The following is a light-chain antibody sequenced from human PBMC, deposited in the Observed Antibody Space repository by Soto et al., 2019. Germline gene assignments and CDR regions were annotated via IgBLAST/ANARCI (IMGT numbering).Light chain of an antibody. J-gene: IGKJ1*01. V-gene: IGKV1-39*01. CDR3: QQYGSSGT. CDR1: QSISSY. Sequence: IQMPQSPSSLSASVGDRVTITCRASQSISSYLNWYQQKPGKAPKLLIYAASSLQSGVPSRFSGSGSGTDFTLTISRLEPEDFAVYYCQQYGSSGTFGQGTKVDIK. CDR2: AAS.